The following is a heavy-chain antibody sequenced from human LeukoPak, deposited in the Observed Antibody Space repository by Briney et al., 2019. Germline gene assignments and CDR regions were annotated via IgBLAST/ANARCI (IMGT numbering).Heavy chain of an antibody. J-gene: IGHJ4*02. V-gene: IGHV4-38-2*02. D-gene: IGHD3-10*01. Sequence: SETLSLTCTVSGYSISSGYYWGWIRQPPGKGLEWIGSIYHSGSTYYNPSLKSRVAISVDTSKNQFSLKLSSVTAADTAVYYCARDLDYGSGSYTEKNDYWGQGTLVTVSS. CDR3: ARDLDYGSGSYTEKNDY. CDR2: IYHSGST. CDR1: GYSISSGYY.